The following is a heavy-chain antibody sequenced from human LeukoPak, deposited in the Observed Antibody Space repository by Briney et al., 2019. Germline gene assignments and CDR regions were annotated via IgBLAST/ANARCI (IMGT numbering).Heavy chain of an antibody. Sequence: GASVKVSCKASGYTFTSYYMHWVRQATGQGLEWMGWMNPNSGNTGYAQKFQGRVTMTRNTSISTAYMELSSLRSEDTAVYYCARGRVGYYDFWSGPGGGYGMDVWGQGTTVTVSS. CDR2: MNPNSGNT. V-gene: IGHV1-8*02. J-gene: IGHJ6*02. CDR1: GYTFTSYY. CDR3: ARGRVGYYDFWSGPGGGYGMDV. D-gene: IGHD3-3*01.